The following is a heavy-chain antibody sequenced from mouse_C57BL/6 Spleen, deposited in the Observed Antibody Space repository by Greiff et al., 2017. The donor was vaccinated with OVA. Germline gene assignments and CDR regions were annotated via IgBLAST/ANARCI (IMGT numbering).Heavy chain of an antibody. CDR1: GYTFTRYW. J-gene: IGHJ1*03. V-gene: IGHV1-72*01. Sequence: PLHPPCAELLNPFSSVKLSCKASGYTFTRYWMHWVNQIPGRGLEWIGRIDPNSCGTKYNDKFKSKATLTVDKPSSTAYMQLSSLTSEDSAVYYCAREFYGSSPLSYFDVWGTGTTVTVSS. CDR3: AREFYGSSPLSYFDV. D-gene: IGHD1-1*01. CDR2: IDPNSCGT.